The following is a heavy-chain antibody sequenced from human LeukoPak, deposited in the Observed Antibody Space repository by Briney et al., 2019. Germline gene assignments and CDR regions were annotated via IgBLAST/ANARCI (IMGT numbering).Heavy chain of an antibody. CDR1: GFTFSSYG. V-gene: IGHV3-33*08. J-gene: IGHJ6*03. CDR2: IWYGGSNK. D-gene: IGHD6-6*01. CDR3: ARHSSSPTPSYGNMDV. Sequence: GGSLRLSCAASGFTFSSYGMHWVRQAPGKGLEWVAVIWYGGSNKYYADSVKGRFTISRDNSKNTLYLQMNSLRAEDTAVYYCARHSSSPTPSYGNMDVWGKGTTVTVSS.